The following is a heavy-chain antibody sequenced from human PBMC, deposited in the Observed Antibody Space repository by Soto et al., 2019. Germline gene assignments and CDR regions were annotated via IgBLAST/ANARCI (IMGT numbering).Heavy chain of an antibody. CDR2: ISSSSGST. CDR1: GFTFSDYY. V-gene: IGHV3-11*06. J-gene: IGHJ6*02. CDR3: ARDRGGYDRLYYYHGMDV. D-gene: IGHD5-12*01. Sequence: XESLRLSCAASGFTFSDYYMSWIRQAPGKGLEYISYISSSSGSTNYADSVKGRFTISRDDAKNSLYLQMSSLRAEDTAVYYCARDRGGYDRLYYYHGMDVWGQGTTVTVSS.